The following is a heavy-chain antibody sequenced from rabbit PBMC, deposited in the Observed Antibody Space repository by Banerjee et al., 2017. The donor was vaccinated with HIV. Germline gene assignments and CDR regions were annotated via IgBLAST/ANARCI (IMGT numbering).Heavy chain of an antibody. D-gene: IGHD4-1*01. J-gene: IGHJ4*01. V-gene: IGHV1S43*01. CDR3: ARASDGWGPIYFSL. Sequence: QQQLEESGGGLVKPGGTLTLTCKASGIDFSSYYRMCWVRQAPGRGLEWIGYIDPVFGSTYYASWVNGRFTISLDNAQNTVFLQMTSLTAADTATYFCARASDGWGPIYFSLWGQGTLVTVS. CDR1: GIDFSSYYR. CDR2: IDPVFGST.